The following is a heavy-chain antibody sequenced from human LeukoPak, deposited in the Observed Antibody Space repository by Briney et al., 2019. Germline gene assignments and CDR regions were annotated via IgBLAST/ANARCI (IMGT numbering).Heavy chain of an antibody. CDR1: GGSISSGGYY. CDR2: IYYSGST. J-gene: IGHJ6*02. Sequence: SETLSLTCTVSGGSISSGGYYWSWIRQHPGKGLEWIGYIYYSGSTYYNPSLKSRVTISVDTSKNLFSLKLSSVTAADTAVYYCARDLRSSTSCYSDVWGQGTTVTVSS. D-gene: IGHD2-2*01. CDR3: ARDLRSSTSCYSDV. V-gene: IGHV4-31*03.